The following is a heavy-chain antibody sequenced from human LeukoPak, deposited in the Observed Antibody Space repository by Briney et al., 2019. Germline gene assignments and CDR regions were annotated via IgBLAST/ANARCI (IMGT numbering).Heavy chain of an antibody. V-gene: IGHV4-39*01. CDR1: GGSISDSSYY. CDR3: ASEIRDSKDRYWFDP. Sequence: SETLSLTCTVSGGSISDSSYYWGWIRQPPGKGLEWIGSIYYSGSTYYNPSLKSRVTISVDTSKNQFSLKLNSVTAADTAVYYCASEIRDSKDRYWFDPWGQGTLVTVSS. CDR2: IYYSGST. D-gene: IGHD3-10*01. J-gene: IGHJ5*02.